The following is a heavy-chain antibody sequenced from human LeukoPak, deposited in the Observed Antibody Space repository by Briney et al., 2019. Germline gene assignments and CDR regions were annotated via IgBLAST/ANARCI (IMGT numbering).Heavy chain of an antibody. J-gene: IGHJ5*02. D-gene: IGHD3-3*01. Sequence: PSETLSLTCTVSGGSISSGNYYWSWIRQPAGKGLEWIGRFYISGSTTYNLSLKSRVTISIDTSKNQFSLDLTSVTAADTAVYYCAKDQSNLSYYDFWSGYYSSYPGGWFDPWGQGTLVTVSS. CDR3: AKDQSNLSYYDFWSGYYSSYPGGWFDP. CDR1: GGSISSGNYY. V-gene: IGHV4-61*02. CDR2: FYISGST.